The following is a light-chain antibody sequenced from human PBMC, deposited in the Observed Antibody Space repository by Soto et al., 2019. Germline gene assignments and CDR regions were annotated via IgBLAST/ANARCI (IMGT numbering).Light chain of an antibody. CDR3: SSYTDRKNLV. V-gene: IGLV2-8*01. Sequence: QSALTQSPSASGSPGQSVTISCTGTSSDIGGYNSVSWYQQHPGKAPKVMIYDVTKRPSGVPDRFSGSKSGNTASLTVSALQAEDEADYCCSSYTDRKNLVFGTGTKVT. CDR2: DVT. J-gene: IGLJ1*01. CDR1: SSDIGGYNS.